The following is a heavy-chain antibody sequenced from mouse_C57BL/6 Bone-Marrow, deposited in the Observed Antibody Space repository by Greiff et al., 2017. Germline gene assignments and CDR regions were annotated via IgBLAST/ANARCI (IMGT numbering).Heavy chain of an antibody. CDR3: ARGGYYYFDY. CDR2: IDPSDSYT. J-gene: IGHJ2*01. D-gene: IGHD2-3*01. Sequence: QVQLQQPGAELVKPGASVKLSCKASGYTFTSYWMQWVKQRPGQGLEWIGEIDPSDSYTNYNQKFKGKATLTVDTSSSTAYMQLSSLTSEDSAVYDCARGGYYYFDYWGQGTTLTVSS. CDR1: GYTFTSYW. V-gene: IGHV1-50*01.